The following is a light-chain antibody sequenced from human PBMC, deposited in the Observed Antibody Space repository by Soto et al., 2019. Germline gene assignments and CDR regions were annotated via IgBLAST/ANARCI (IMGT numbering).Light chain of an antibody. CDR1: SSNIGAGYD. CDR2: DNN. V-gene: IGLV1-40*01. Sequence: QSVLTQPPSVSGAPGQTVTISCTGSSSNIGAGYDVHWYQLLPGTAPKLLIYDNNNRPSGVPDRFSGSKSGTSASLAITGLQDEDEADYYYQSYDNSLSAFVVFGGGTKVTVL. J-gene: IGLJ2*01. CDR3: QSYDNSLSAFVV.